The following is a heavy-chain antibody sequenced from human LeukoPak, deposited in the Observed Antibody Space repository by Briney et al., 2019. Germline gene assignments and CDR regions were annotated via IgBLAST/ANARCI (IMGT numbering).Heavy chain of an antibody. CDR3: ARSIAAAGTTAYYYYYYMDV. V-gene: IGHV1-18*01. D-gene: IGHD6-13*01. Sequence: ASVKVSCKASGYSFSNYAMTWVRQARGQGLEWMGWINPKTGVTNYAQKYQGRVTMSTDTSTTTAYLDLKSLTSGDTAVYYCARSIAAAGTTAYYYYYYMDVWGKGTTVTISS. CDR2: INPKTGVT. CDR1: GYSFSNYA. J-gene: IGHJ6*03.